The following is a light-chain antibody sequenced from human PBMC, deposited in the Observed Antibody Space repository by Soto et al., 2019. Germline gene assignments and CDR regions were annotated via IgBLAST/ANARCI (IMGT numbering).Light chain of an antibody. CDR2: EVS. J-gene: IGLJ2*01. Sequence: QSVLTQPASVSGSPGESITIPCSGTSSDVGRYNYVSWYQQHPGKAPKLMIYEVSNRPSGVSTRFSGSKSGNTASLTISGLQAEDEGDYYCSTYINSITFVIFGGGTKLTVL. V-gene: IGLV2-14*01. CDR3: STYINSITFVI. CDR1: SSDVGRYNY.